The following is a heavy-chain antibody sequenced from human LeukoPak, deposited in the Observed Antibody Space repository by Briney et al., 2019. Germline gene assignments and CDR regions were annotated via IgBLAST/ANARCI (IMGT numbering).Heavy chain of an antibody. Sequence: KPSETLSLTCTVSGGSISSYYWSWLRQPPGKGLEWIGFIYYSGSTHYKSFLKSRVTISVDTSKNQFSLRLTSVTAADTAVYYCARHSGSSPHYFDYWGQGTLVTVSS. CDR3: ARHSGSSPHYFDY. CDR1: GGSISSYY. V-gene: IGHV4-59*08. CDR2: IYYSGST. J-gene: IGHJ4*02. D-gene: IGHD1-26*01.